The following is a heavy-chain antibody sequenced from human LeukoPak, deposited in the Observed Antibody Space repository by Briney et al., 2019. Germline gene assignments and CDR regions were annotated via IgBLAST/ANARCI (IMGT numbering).Heavy chain of an antibody. Sequence: SETLSLTCSVYGGSFSGYYWSWIRQPPGKGLEWIGEINHSGSTNYNPSLKSRVTISVDTSRNQFSLKLSAVTAADTAVYYCASHRNYDILTGYSSYWGQGILVTVSS. CDR1: GGSFSGYY. CDR2: INHSGST. J-gene: IGHJ4*02. D-gene: IGHD3-9*01. CDR3: ASHRNYDILTGYSSY. V-gene: IGHV4-34*01.